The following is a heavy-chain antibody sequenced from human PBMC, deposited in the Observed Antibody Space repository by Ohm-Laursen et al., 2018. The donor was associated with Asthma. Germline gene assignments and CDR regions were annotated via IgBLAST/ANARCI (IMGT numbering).Heavy chain of an antibody. V-gene: IGHV3-7*01. Sequence: SLRLSCAASGFTFSGSWMIWVRQAPGKGLQWLAFIKPGGSQTYYADSMEGRFSISRDNSKNSLYLQMSSLRGEDTAIYYCATLSWYASQFWGQGTLVTVSS. CDR3: ATLSWYASQF. D-gene: IGHD2-2*01. CDR1: GFTFSGSW. CDR2: IKPGGSQT. J-gene: IGHJ4*02.